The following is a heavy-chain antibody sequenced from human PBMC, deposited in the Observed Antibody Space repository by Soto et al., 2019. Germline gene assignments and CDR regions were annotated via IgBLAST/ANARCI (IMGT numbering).Heavy chain of an antibody. D-gene: IGHD2-21*02. CDR2: ISYDGSNK. CDR1: GFTFSSYG. V-gene: IGHV3-30*18. Sequence: QVQLVESGGGVVQPGRSLRLSCAASGFTFSSYGMHWVRQAPGKGLEWVAVISYDGSNKYYADSVKGRFTISRDNSKNTLYLHMNSLRAEDTAVYYCAKDLLTYCGGDCYPTPGDYWGQGTLVTVSS. J-gene: IGHJ4*02. CDR3: AKDLLTYCGGDCYPTPGDY.